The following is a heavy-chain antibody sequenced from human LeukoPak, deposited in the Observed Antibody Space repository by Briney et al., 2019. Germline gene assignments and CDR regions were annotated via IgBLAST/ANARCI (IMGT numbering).Heavy chain of an antibody. CDR3: AKDPEYYDSSGYYPASDY. V-gene: IGHV3-21*01. J-gene: IGHJ4*02. Sequence: GGSLRLSCAASGFTFSSYSMNWVRQAPGKGLGWVSSISSSSSYIYYADSVKGRFTISRDNAKNSLYLQMNSLRAEDTAVYYCAKDPEYYDSSGYYPASDYWGQGTLVTVSS. CDR2: ISSSSSYI. CDR1: GFTFSSYS. D-gene: IGHD3-22*01.